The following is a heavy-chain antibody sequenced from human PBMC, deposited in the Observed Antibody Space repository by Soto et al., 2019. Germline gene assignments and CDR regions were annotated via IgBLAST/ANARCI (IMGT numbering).Heavy chain of an antibody. CDR1: GYTFSNYC. Sequence: QEQLVQSGAEVKKPGASVKVSCKASGYTFSNYCLHWVRQAPGQGLEWMGIFNPNNGKTLYAQKFEGRVTMTTDTSTNTVYMELSSLRSEDTAIYYCARDVYTAGWYDTYAPSNNSFDPWGQGTLVTASS. CDR3: ARDVYTAGWYDTYAPSNNSFDP. D-gene: IGHD6-19*01. CDR2: FNPNNGKT. J-gene: IGHJ5*02. V-gene: IGHV1-46*01.